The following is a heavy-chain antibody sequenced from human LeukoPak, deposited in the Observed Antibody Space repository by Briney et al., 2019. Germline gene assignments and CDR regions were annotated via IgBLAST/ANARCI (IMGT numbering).Heavy chain of an antibody. CDR1: GYTFTSYA. CDR2: INTNTGNP. D-gene: IGHD4-17*01. V-gene: IGHV7-4-1*02. CDR3: ARDLAVTTSPSRYDY. Sequence: ASVKVSCKASGYTFTSYAMNWVRQAPAQGLEWMGWINTNTGNPTYAQGFTGRFVFSLDTSVSTTYLQISSLKAEDTAVYYCARDLAVTTSPSRYDYWGQGTLVTVSS. J-gene: IGHJ4*02.